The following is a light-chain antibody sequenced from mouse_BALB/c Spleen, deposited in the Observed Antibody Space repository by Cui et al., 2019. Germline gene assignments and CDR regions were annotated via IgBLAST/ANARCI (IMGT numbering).Light chain of an antibody. Sequence: QNVLIQSPALMSASPGEKVTMTCSASSSVSYMYWYQQKPRSSPKPWIYLTSNLASGVPARFSGSGSGTSYSLTISSMEAEDAATYYCQQWSSNPLTFGAGTKLELK. CDR2: LTS. CDR3: QQWSSNPLT. V-gene: IGKV4-68*01. J-gene: IGKJ5*01. CDR1: SSVSY.